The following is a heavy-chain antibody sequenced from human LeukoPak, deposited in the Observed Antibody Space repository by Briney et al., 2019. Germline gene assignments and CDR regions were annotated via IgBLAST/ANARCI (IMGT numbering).Heavy chain of an antibody. Sequence: GESLKISCKGSGYSFTSYWIGWVRQMPGKGLEWMGIIYPGDSDTRYSPSFQGQVTISGDKSISTAYLQGSSLQASDTAMYYCVRLSTTPGTYFDYWGQGTLVTVSS. V-gene: IGHV5-51*01. CDR3: VRLSTTPGTYFDY. CDR2: IYPGDSDT. CDR1: GYSFTSYW. J-gene: IGHJ4*02. D-gene: IGHD1/OR15-1a*01.